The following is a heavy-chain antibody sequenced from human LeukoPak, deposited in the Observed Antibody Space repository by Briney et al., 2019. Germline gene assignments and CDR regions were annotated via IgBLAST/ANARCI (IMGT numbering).Heavy chain of an antibody. J-gene: IGHJ4*02. V-gene: IGHV3-66*04. CDR1: GFTVSYSY. D-gene: IGHD3-22*01. CDR2: FNSGGNT. CDR3: ASHYDTSGYHYFDF. Sequence: GGSLRLSCAASGFTVSYSYMSWVRQAPGKGLEWVSAFNSGGNTFYTDSVKGRFTISRDNSKNTLYLQMNSLRAEDTAVYYCASHYDTSGYHYFDFRGQGTLVTVSS.